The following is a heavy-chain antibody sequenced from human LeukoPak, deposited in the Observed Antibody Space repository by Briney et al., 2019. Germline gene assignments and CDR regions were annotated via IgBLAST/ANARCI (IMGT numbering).Heavy chain of an antibody. CDR2: VFHSGRT. D-gene: IGHD2-15*01. CDR1: GYSISSGYY. CDR3: AKVAPSDFDY. Sequence: SETLSLTCVVSGYSISSGYYWDWIRQPPGKGLEWIGSVFHSGRTNYNPSLKSRVTISVDTSKNQFSLKLSSVTAADTAVYYCAKVAPSDFDYWGQGTLVTVSS. J-gene: IGHJ4*02. V-gene: IGHV4-38-2*01.